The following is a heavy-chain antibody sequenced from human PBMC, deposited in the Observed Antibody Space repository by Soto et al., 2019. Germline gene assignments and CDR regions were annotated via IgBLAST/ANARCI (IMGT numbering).Heavy chain of an antibody. D-gene: IGHD3-3*01. CDR1: GGSISSYY. CDR3: ARGGTIFGEVTYGYYFDY. CDR2: IYYSGST. Sequence: QVQLQESGPGLVKPSETLSLTCTVSGGSISSYYWSWIRQPPGKGLEWIGYIYYSGSTNYNHSPNTRVTISVDTSKTQFSLKLSSVTAADTAVYYCARGGTIFGEVTYGYYFDYWGQGTLVTVSS. J-gene: IGHJ4*02. V-gene: IGHV4-59*01.